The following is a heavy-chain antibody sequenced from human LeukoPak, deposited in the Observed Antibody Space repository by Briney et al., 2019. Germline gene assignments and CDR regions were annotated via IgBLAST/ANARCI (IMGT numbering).Heavy chain of an antibody. CDR2: IYPGDSDA. CDR3: ARRLYSASSMTAFDY. V-gene: IGHV5-51*01. CDR1: GFTFTTHW. D-gene: IGHD1-26*01. J-gene: IGHJ4*02. Sequence: GESLKISCEGSGFTFTTHWIGWVRQMPGKGLEWMGSIYPGDSDARYSPSFQGQVTISADRSISTAYLQWSSLRASDTAMYYCARRLYSASSMTAFDYWGQGTLVTVPS.